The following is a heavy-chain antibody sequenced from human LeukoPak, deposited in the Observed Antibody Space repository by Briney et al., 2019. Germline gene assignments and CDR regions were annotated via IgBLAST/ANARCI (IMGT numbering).Heavy chain of an antibody. CDR1: GGSISSSSYY. CDR3: ARGYISEWLLGYWYFDL. D-gene: IGHD3-3*01. V-gene: IGHV4-39*07. Sequence: SSETLSLTCTVSGGSISSSSYYWGWIRQPPGKGLEWIGSIYYSGSTNYNPSLKSRVNISVDTSKNQFSLKLSSVTAADTAVYYCARGYISEWLLGYWYFDLWGRGTLVTVSS. J-gene: IGHJ2*01. CDR2: IYYSGST.